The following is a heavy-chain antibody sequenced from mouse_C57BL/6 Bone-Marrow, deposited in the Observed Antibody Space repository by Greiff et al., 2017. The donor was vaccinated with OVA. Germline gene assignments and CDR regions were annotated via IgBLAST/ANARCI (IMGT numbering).Heavy chain of an antibody. CDR1: GYSITSGYY. D-gene: IGHD2-1*01. CDR2: ISYDGSN. V-gene: IGHV3-6*01. Sequence: EVQLQESGPGLVKPSQSLSLTCSVTGYSITSGYYWNWIRQFPGNKLEWMGYISYDGSNNYNPSLKNRISITRDTSKNQFFLKLNSVTTEDTATYYCAVYGNPDYWGQGTTLTVSS. CDR3: AVYGNPDY. J-gene: IGHJ2*01.